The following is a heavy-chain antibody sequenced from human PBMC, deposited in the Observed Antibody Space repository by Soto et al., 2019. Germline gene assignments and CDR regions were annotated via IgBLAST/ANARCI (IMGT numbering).Heavy chain of an antibody. V-gene: IGHV3-33*01. CDR2: IWYDGSNK. CDR1: GFTFSSYG. Sequence: ESGGGVVQPGRSLRLSCAASGFTFSSYGMHWVRQAPGKGLEWVAVIWYDGSNKYYADSVKGRFTISRDNSKNTLYLQMNSLRAEDTAVYYCATEKPQADYWGQGTLVTVSS. CDR3: ATEKPQADY. J-gene: IGHJ4*02.